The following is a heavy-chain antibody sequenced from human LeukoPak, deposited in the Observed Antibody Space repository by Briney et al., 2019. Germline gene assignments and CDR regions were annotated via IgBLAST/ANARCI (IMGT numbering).Heavy chain of an antibody. CDR2: IYYSGST. Sequence: SETLSLTCAVYGGSFSGYYWSWIRQPPGKGLEWIGYIYYSGSTNYNPSLKSRVTISVDTSKNQFSLKLSSVTAADTAVYYCARDRDSSGFDYWGQGTLVTVSS. V-gene: IGHV4-59*01. J-gene: IGHJ4*02. CDR3: ARDRDSSGFDY. D-gene: IGHD6-19*01. CDR1: GGSFSGYY.